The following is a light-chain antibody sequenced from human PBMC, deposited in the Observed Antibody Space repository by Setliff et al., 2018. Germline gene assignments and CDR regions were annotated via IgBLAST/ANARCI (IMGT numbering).Light chain of an antibody. CDR1: SSNIGAGYD. Sequence: QSVLTQPPSVSGAPGQRVTISCTGSSSNIGAGYDVHWYQQLPGTAPKLLMYGNSNRPSGVPDRFSGSRSGTSVSLAITGLQAEDEGDYYCGSYAGYNNLYGFGTGTKVTVL. CDR3: GSYAGYNNLYG. CDR2: GNS. J-gene: IGLJ1*01. V-gene: IGLV1-40*01.